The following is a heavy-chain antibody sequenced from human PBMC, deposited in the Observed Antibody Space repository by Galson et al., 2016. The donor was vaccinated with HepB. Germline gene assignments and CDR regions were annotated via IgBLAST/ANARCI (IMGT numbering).Heavy chain of an antibody. J-gene: IGHJ4*02. CDR1: GYTFSGYY. D-gene: IGHD6-19*01. CDR3: ARMTAGAYREFDN. V-gene: IGHV1-2*06. Sequence: SCKASGYTFSGYYMHWVRPAPGQGLEYMGRINPNSGDTNSAQKFQGRVTMTRDTSISTAYMELSRLRSDDTAVYYCARMTAGAYREFDNWGQGTLVTVSS. CDR2: INPNSGDT.